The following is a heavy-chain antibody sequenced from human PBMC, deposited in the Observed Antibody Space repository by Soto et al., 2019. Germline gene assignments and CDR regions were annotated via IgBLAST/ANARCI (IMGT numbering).Heavy chain of an antibody. CDR3: ARESEDLTSNFDY. CDR1: GFTFTMYS. J-gene: IGHJ4*02. Sequence: WGSLIVSCASSGFTFTMYSMNWVRQAPGKGLDWVSSISSTTNYIYYGDSMKGRFTISRDNAKNSLYLEMNSLRAEDTAVYYCARESEDLTSNFDYWGQGTLVTVSS. CDR2: ISSTTNYI. V-gene: IGHV3-21*06.